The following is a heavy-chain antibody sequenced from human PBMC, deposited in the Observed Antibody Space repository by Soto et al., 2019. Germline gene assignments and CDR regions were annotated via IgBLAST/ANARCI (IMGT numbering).Heavy chain of an antibody. CDR1: GFDFSGST. V-gene: IGHV3-73*02. CDR2: IRSKDNSYAT. D-gene: IGHD1-7*01. CDR3: FRENYLSYPRMDV. Sequence: EVQLVESGGGLVLPGGSLTLSCAGSGFDFSGSTIHWVRQASGKGLEWVGRIRSKDNSYATAYAVSVKGRFFISRDDSKATADLQMESLEIHGTGGFFWFRENYLSYPRMDVLGQGNTVTGSS. J-gene: IGHJ6*02.